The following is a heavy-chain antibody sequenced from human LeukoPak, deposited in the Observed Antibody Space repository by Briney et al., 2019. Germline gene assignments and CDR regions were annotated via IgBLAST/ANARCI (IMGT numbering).Heavy chain of an antibody. Sequence: GESLRLSCSASGFTFRSYDMPWVRQATAKGVEWVSAIGTAGDTYYPGSVKGRFTISRENAKNSLYLQMNSLRAEDTAVYYCARALFSYGFGEVLYGMDVWGQGTTVTVSS. V-gene: IGHV3-13*01. CDR2: IGTAGDT. J-gene: IGHJ6*02. CDR3: ARALFSYGFGEVLYGMDV. D-gene: IGHD3-10*01. CDR1: GFTFRSYD.